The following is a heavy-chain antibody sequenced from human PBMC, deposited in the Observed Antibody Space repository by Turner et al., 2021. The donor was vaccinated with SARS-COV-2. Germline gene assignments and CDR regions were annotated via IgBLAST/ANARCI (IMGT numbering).Heavy chain of an antibody. J-gene: IGHJ3*02. Sequence: EVQLVESGGGLVQPGGYLRLSCAASGITFSSYSMNWVRQAPGNGLEWVSSISSIISYIYYADSVKGRFTISRDNAKNSLYLQMNSLRAEDTAVYYCARDFDDFWSGYYGRAFDIWGQGTMVTVSS. CDR2: ISSIISYI. V-gene: IGHV3-21*01. CDR3: ARDFDDFWSGYYGRAFDI. D-gene: IGHD3-3*01. CDR1: GITFSSYS.